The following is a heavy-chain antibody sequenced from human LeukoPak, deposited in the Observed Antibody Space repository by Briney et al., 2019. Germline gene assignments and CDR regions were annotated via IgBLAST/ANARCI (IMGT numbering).Heavy chain of an antibody. V-gene: IGHV3-48*01. CDR1: GFTLSSYG. D-gene: IGHD2-15*01. Sequence: AGGSLRLSCAASGFTLSSYGMHWVRQAPGKGLEWVSYISSSSTTYYTDSVKGRFTISRDNAKNSQYLQMNSLRAEDTAVYYCARDLCSSDSCSIDYWGQGTLVTVSS. J-gene: IGHJ4*02. CDR3: ARDLCSSDSCSIDY. CDR2: ISSSSTT.